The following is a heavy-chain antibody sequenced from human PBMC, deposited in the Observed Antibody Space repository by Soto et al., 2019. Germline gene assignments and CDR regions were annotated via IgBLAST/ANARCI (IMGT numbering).Heavy chain of an antibody. V-gene: IGHV3-7*05. J-gene: IGHJ5*02. Sequence: ESGGGLVQPGGSLRLSCAASGFTFCDYYMSWVRQAPGKGLEWVANINQDGSAKSYVDSVRGRFTISRDNGKNSLSLQMESLRADDTAVYYCERWNGGFEPGGQGTVVTVSS. CDR1: GFTFCDYY. CDR3: ERWNGGFEP. D-gene: IGHD1-1*01. CDR2: INQDGSAK.